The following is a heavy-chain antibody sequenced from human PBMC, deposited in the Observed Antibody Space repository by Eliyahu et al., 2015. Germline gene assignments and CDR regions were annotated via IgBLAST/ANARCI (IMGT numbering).Heavy chain of an antibody. D-gene: IGHD6-6*01. CDR1: GFTFSSXG. CDR2: IWYDGSNK. Sequence: QVQLVESGGGVVQPGRSLXLSCAASGFTFSSXGMHWXRQAPGKGLEWVAVIWYDGSNKYYADSVKGRFTISRDNSKNTLYLQMNSLRAEDTAVYYCARDGSSSQYDTWGQGTLVTVSS. V-gene: IGHV3-33*01. CDR3: ARDGSSSQYDT. J-gene: IGHJ5*02.